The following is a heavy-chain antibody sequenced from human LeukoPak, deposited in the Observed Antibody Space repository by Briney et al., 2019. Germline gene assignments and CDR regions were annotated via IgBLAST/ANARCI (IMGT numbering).Heavy chain of an antibody. CDR2: VYYTGST. D-gene: IGHD6-6*01. J-gene: IGHJ4*02. V-gene: IGHV4-59*01. Sequence: SETLSPTCTVSGDSISTYYWSWIRQPPGKGLEWIGYVYYTGSTNHNPSLRSRVTISVDTSKNQFSLKMSSVTAADTAVYYCARARIAVSYFDYWGQGALVTVSS. CDR3: ARARIAVSYFDY. CDR1: GDSISTYY.